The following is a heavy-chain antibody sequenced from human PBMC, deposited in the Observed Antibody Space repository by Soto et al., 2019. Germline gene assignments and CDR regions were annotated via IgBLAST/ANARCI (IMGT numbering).Heavy chain of an antibody. CDR3: ARQGCSSTSCYKTAWFYP. J-gene: IGHJ5*02. D-gene: IGHD2-2*01. CDR1: GFTFSSYW. V-gene: IGHV3-7*01. Sequence: GGSLRLSCAASGFTFSSYWMSWVRQAPGKGLEWVATMKQDGSEIYYVDSVKGRFTISRDNAKNSLYLQMNSLRAEDTALYYCARQGCSSTSCYKTAWFYPWGQGTLVTVS. CDR2: MKQDGSEI.